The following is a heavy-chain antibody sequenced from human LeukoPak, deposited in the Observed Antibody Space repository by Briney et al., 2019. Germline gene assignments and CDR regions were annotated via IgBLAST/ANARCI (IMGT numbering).Heavy chain of an antibody. CDR2: IYPGDSDT. Sequence: GESLKISCEGSGYSFTSYWIGWGRQMPGKGLEWMGIIYPGDSDTRYSPSFQGQVTISADKSISTAYLQWSSLKASDTAMYYCARLEVAYYYDSSGYSWGQGTLVTVSS. V-gene: IGHV5-51*01. CDR3: ARLEVAYYYDSSGYS. CDR1: GYSFTSYW. J-gene: IGHJ5*02. D-gene: IGHD3-22*01.